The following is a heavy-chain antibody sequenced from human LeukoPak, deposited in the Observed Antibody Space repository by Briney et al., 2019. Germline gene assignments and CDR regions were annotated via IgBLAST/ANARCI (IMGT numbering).Heavy chain of an antibody. D-gene: IGHD1-1*01. J-gene: IGHJ5*02. CDR2: IYYSGST. Sequence: SETLSLTCTVSGGSISSFYWSWIRQPPGKGLEWIGYIYYSGSTNYNPSLKSRVTISVDTSKNQFSLKLSSVTAADTAVYYCARHGTTGTNLNWFDPWGQGTLVTVSS. CDR3: ARHGTTGTNLNWFDP. CDR1: GGSISSFY. V-gene: IGHV4-59*01.